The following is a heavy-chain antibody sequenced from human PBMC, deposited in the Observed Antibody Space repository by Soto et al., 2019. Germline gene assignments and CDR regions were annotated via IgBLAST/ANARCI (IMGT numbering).Heavy chain of an antibody. CDR1: GYTFTSYV. V-gene: IGHV1-3*01. Sequence: QVQLVQSGAEVKKPGASVKVSCKASGYTFTSYVMHWVRQAPGQRLEWMGWINAGNGNTKYSQKFQGRVTITRDTSASTAYMELSSLRSEDTAVYYCARGWGIPPEFQHWGQGTLVTVSS. J-gene: IGHJ1*01. D-gene: IGHD6-13*01. CDR2: INAGNGNT. CDR3: ARGWGIPPEFQH.